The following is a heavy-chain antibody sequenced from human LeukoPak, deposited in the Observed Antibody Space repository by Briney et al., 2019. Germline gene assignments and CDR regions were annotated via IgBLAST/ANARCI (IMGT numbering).Heavy chain of an antibody. CDR3: ARDAHQRRPGIAVAGY. V-gene: IGHV1-18*01. Sequence: ASVTVSCKASGYTFTSYGISWVRQAPGQGLEWMGWISAYNGNTNYAQKLQGRVTMTTDTSTSTAYMELRSLRSDDTAVYYCARDAHQRRPGIAVAGYWGQGTLVTVSS. D-gene: IGHD6-19*01. CDR1: GYTFTSYG. J-gene: IGHJ4*02. CDR2: ISAYNGNT.